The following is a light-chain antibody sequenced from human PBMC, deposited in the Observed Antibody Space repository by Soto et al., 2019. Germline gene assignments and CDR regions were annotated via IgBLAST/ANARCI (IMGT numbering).Light chain of an antibody. V-gene: IGLV2-14*01. CDR3: SSYTSSGTLV. CDR2: DVI. CDR1: SSDVGGYNY. Sequence: QSVLTQPASVSGSPGQSITISCAGTSSDVGGYNYVSWYQQHPGKAPKLMTYDVINRPSGVSNRFSGSKSGNTASLTISGLQAEDEADYYCSSYTSSGTLVFGGGTKVTVL. J-gene: IGLJ2*01.